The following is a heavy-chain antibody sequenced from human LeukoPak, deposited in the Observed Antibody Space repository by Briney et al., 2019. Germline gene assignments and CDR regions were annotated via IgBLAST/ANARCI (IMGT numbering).Heavy chain of an antibody. J-gene: IGHJ4*02. CDR3: ARGRSTGYPYYFEY. D-gene: IGHD5-12*01. CDR2: MNPNSGST. CDR1: GYTFTSYD. V-gene: IGHV1-8*03. Sequence: ASVKVSCKASGYTFTSYDINWVRQATGQGLEWVGWMNPNSGSTGYAQKFQGRVTVTRNTSISTAYMELSGLRSEDTAVYYCARGRSTGYPYYFEYWGQGTLVTVSS.